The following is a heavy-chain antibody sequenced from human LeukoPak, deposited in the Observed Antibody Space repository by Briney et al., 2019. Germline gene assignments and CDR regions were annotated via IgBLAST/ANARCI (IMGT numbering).Heavy chain of an antibody. V-gene: IGHV4-39*07. D-gene: IGHD5-18*01. CDR1: IDSITTSSYY. J-gene: IGHJ5*02. CDR2: FYYGKDP. CDR3: ARGKGGGIQLWFTSSARPRKANWFDP. Sequence: PSETLSLTCSVSIDSITTSSYYWSWLRQPPGKGLEWIASFYYGKDPYYNPSLKGRVTISVDTSKNQFSLKLSSVTAADTAVYYCARGKGGGIQLWFTSSARPRKANWFDPWGQGTLVTVSS.